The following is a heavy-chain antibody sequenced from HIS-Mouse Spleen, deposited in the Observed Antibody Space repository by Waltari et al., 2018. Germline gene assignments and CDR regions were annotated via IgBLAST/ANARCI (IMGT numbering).Heavy chain of an antibody. J-gene: IGHJ5*02. CDR2: INPTSGGT. CDR3: ARGSGRWELLLPNWFDP. CDR1: GYTFTGYY. Sequence: QVQLVQSGAEVKKPGASVKVSCKASGYTFTGYYMHWVRQAPGQGLEWRGWINPTSGGTNYARKFQGRVTMTRDTSISTAYMELSRLRSDDTAVYYCARGSGRWELLLPNWFDPWGQGTLVTVSS. V-gene: IGHV1-2*02. D-gene: IGHD1-26*01.